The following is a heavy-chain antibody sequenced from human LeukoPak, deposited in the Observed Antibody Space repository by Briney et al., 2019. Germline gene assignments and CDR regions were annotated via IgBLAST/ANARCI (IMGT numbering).Heavy chain of an antibody. V-gene: IGHV3-7*01. J-gene: IGHJ3*02. CDR3: ARERDDAFDM. Sequence: DSVKGRFTISRDIAKNSLYLQMNTLKAEDTPVYYSARERDDAFDMWGQGTMVTVSS.